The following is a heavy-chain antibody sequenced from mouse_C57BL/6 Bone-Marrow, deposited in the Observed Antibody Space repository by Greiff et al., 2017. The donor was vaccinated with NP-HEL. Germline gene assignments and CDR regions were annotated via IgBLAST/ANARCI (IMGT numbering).Heavy chain of an antibody. D-gene: IGHD3-3*01. CDR2: ISSGSSTI. CDR1: GFTFSDYG. CDR3: ERRAHTGFAWFAY. V-gene: IGHV5-17*01. Sequence: EVQGVESGGGLVKPGGSLKLSCAASGFTFSDYGMHWVRQAPEKGLEWVAYISSGSSTIYYADTVKGRFTISRDNAKNTLFLQMTSLRSEDTDMYNYERRAHTGFAWFAYWGQGTLVTVSA. J-gene: IGHJ3*01.